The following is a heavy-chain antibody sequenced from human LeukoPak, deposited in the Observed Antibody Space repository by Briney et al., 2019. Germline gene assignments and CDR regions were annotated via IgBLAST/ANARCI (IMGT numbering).Heavy chain of an antibody. Sequence: PGGPLRLSCAASGFTFSSYGMHWVRQAPGKGLEWVAFIRYDGSNKYYADSVKGRFTISRDNSKNTLYLQMNSLRAEDTAVYYCAKGVITMVRGVYSDYMDVWGKGTTVTISS. CDR2: IRYDGSNK. V-gene: IGHV3-30*02. J-gene: IGHJ6*03. CDR3: AKGVITMVRGVYSDYMDV. D-gene: IGHD3-10*01. CDR1: GFTFSSYG.